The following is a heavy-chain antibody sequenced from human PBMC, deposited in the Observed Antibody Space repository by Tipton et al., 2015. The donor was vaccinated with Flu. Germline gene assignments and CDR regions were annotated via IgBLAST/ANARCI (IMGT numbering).Heavy chain of an antibody. CDR1: GGSFSGYY. Sequence: TLSLTCAVYGGSFSGYYWSWIRQPPGKGLEWIGEINHSGSTNYNPSLKSRVTISVDTSKNQFSLKLSSVTAADTAVYYCARAHLTAVHATYYYYYYMDVWGKGTTVTVSS. D-gene: IGHD1-26*01. V-gene: IGHV4-34*01. J-gene: IGHJ6*03. CDR3: ARAHLTAVHATYYYYYYMDV. CDR2: INHSGST.